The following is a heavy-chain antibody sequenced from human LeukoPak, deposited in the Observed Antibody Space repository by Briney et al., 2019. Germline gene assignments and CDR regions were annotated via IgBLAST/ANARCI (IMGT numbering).Heavy chain of an antibody. J-gene: IGHJ4*02. D-gene: IGHD4-17*01. V-gene: IGHV4-31*03. CDR3: AVTTVTRIDY. CDR2: IYYSGST. Sequence: PSQTLSLTCTVSGGSISSGGYYWGWLRQHPGKGLEWIGYIYYSGSTNYNPSLKSRVTISVDTSKNQFSLKLSSVTAADTAVYYCAVTTVTRIDYWGQGTLVTVSS. CDR1: GGSISSGGYY.